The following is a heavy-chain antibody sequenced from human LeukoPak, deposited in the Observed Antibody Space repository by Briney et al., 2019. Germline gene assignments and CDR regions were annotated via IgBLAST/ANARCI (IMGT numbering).Heavy chain of an antibody. V-gene: IGHV3-7*01. Sequence: GGSPRLSCAASEFTFSGYWVSWVRQAPGKGLEWVANINQDGTDKYYVDSVKGRFTISRDNAKNSLYLQINSLRAEDTAVYFCAREGSSGWTPSTITRNFDCWGQGTLVTVSS. CDR2: INQDGTDK. D-gene: IGHD6-19*01. CDR1: EFTFSGYW. CDR3: AREGSSGWTPSTITRNFDC. J-gene: IGHJ4*02.